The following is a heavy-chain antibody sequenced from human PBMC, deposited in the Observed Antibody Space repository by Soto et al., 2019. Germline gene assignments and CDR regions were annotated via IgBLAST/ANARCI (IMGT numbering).Heavy chain of an antibody. Sequence: PGGSLRLSCEASGFVFSTYSMNWVRQAPGKGLEWISYISSTSGTIYYADSAKGRFTIFRDNAKNSLFLQMNGLRDDDTAVYYCANQKIRFSVAGTLYGLGVWGQGTTVTVSS. V-gene: IGHV3-48*02. CDR3: ANQKIRFSVAGTLYGLGV. CDR2: ISSTSGTI. D-gene: IGHD6-19*01. CDR1: GFVFSTYS. J-gene: IGHJ6*02.